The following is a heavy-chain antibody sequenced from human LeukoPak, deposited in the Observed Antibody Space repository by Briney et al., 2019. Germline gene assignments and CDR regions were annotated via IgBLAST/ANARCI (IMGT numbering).Heavy chain of an antibody. Sequence: PGGSLRLSCAASGFTFTNYAMSWVRQAPGKGLEWVSAISGSGAGTYYADSVKGRFTISRDNSKNTLYLQMNSLRAEDTAVYYCAKEKGALLWFGEPRLYFVYWGQRPLVTVAS. CDR3: AKEKGALLWFGEPRLYFVY. V-gene: IGHV3-23*01. CDR2: ISGSGAGT. CDR1: GFTFTNYA. D-gene: IGHD3-10*01. J-gene: IGHJ4*02.